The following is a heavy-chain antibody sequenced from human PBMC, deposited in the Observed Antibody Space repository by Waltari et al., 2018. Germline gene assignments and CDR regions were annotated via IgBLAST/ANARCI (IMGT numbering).Heavy chain of an antibody. CDR2: INEDASVE. J-gene: IGHJ4*02. D-gene: IGHD4-17*01. CDR1: GFTFSRSW. CDR3: AHDYGDSGRTY. V-gene: IGHV3-7*01. Sequence: EVQLVESGGGLVQPGGSLRLSCAASGFTFSRSWMSWVRQAPGKGLEWVANINEDASVEYDVDSVKGRFTISRDNAKNSLYLQMNSLRVEDTAVYFCAHDYGDSGRTYWGQGTLVTVSS.